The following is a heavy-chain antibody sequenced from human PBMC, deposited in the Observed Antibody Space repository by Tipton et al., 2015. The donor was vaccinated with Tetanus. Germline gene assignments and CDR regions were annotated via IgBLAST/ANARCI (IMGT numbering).Heavy chain of an antibody. Sequence: QLVQSGAEVRMPGASVKVSCKAYGYTFTGYYIYWVRQAPGQGLEWMGWIDPNSGGTVYAQKFQGRVTMTRDTSISTAYMELRSLRSDDTAVYYCARDRGDYIYYGMDVWGPGTTVTVS. CDR1: GYTFTGYY. CDR2: IDPNSGGT. V-gene: IGHV1-2*02. D-gene: IGHD3-22*01. J-gene: IGHJ6*02. CDR3: ARDRGDYIYYGMDV.